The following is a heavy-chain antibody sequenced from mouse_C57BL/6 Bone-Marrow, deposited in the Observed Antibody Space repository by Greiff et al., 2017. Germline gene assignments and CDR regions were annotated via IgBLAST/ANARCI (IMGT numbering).Heavy chain of an antibody. J-gene: IGHJ2*01. CDR2: IDPSDSYT. CDR3: ARYRLEYFDY. CDR1: GYTFTSYW. D-gene: IGHD1-2*01. V-gene: IGHV1-69*01. Sequence: QVQLQQPGAELVMPGASVKLSCKASGYTFTSYWMHWVKQRPGQGLEWIGEIDPSDSYTNYNQKFKGKSTLTVDKSSSTAYMQLRSLTSEDSAVYFCARYRLEYFDYWGQGTTLTVSS.